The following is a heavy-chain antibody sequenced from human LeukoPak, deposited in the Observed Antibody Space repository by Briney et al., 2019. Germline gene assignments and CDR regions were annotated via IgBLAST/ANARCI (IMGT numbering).Heavy chain of an antibody. Sequence: GGSLRLSCAASGFTFSSYAMHRVRQAPGKGLEWVAVISYDGSNKYYADSVKGRFTISRDNSKNTLYLQMNSLRAEDTAVYYCARDRDYYDTAYHFDYWGQGTLVTVSS. D-gene: IGHD3-22*01. CDR2: ISYDGSNK. CDR1: GFTFSSYA. V-gene: IGHV3-30-3*01. J-gene: IGHJ4*02. CDR3: ARDRDYYDTAYHFDY.